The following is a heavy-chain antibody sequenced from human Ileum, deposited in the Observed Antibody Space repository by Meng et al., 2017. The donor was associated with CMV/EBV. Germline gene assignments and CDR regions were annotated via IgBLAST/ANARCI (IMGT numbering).Heavy chain of an antibody. CDR1: ISTNNW. CDR3: ARLTYCGGDCFSGYYGMDV. Sequence: ISTNNWWSWVRQAPGGGLEWIGEIYHRGNTNYNPSLEGRVTISIDMSKNHFSLNLKSVTAADTAVYYCARLTYCGGDCFSGYYGMDVWGQGTSVTVSS. V-gene: IGHV4-4*02. D-gene: IGHD2-21*02. J-gene: IGHJ6*02. CDR2: IYHRGNT.